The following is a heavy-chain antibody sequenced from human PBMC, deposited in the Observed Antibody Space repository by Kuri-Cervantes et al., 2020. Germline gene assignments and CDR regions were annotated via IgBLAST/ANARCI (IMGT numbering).Heavy chain of an antibody. CDR1: GGSISSYY. D-gene: IGHD4-17*01. CDR3: ARDQYGAVQY. V-gene: IGHV4-4*08. J-gene: IGHJ4*02. Sequence: GSLRLSCTVSGGSISSYYWSWIRQPPGKGMEWIGYIYYSGSTNYNPSLKSRVTISVDTSKNQFSLKLSSVTAADTAVYYCARDQYGAVQYWGQGTLVTVSS. CDR2: IYYSGST.